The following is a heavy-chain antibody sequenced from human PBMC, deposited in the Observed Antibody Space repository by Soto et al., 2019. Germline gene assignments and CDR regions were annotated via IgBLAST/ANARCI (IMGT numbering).Heavy chain of an antibody. V-gene: IGHV5-51*01. CDR2: IYPGDSDT. Sequence: GDYLKISCKGSGYSFTSYWIGWVRQMPGKGLEWMGIIYPGDSDTRYSPSFQGQVTISADKSISTAYLQWSSLKASDTAMYYCARRIAAAGTWFDPWGQGTLVTVS. CDR1: GYSFTSYW. D-gene: IGHD6-13*01. J-gene: IGHJ5*02. CDR3: ARRIAAAGTWFDP.